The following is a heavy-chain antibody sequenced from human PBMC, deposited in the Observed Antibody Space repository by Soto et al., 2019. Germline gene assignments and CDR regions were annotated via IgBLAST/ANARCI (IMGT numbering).Heavy chain of an antibody. V-gene: IGHV4-34*01. CDR3: ARDKITGRCYY. Sequence: QVQLQQWGAGLLKPSETLSLTCAVSVGSFSGYYWNWIRQPPGTGLEWIGEINHSGSTNYNPSLKSRVTISVDPSKNQFSLKLTSVTASDTAVYYCARDKITGRCYYWGKGTLVTVSS. J-gene: IGHJ4*02. D-gene: IGHD3-16*01. CDR1: VGSFSGYY. CDR2: INHSGST.